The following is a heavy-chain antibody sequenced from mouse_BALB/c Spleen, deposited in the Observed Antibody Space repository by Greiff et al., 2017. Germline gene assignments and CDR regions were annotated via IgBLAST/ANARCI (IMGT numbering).Heavy chain of an antibody. CDR1: GFTFSSYG. CDR2: ISSGGSYT. Sequence: EVKLMESGGDLVKPGGSLKLSCAASGFTFSSYGMSWVRQTPDKRLEWVATISSGGSYTYYPDSVKGRFTISRDNAKNTLYLQMSSLKSEDTAMYYCARHMDPYDYADYFDYWGQGTTLTVSS. V-gene: IGHV5-6*01. J-gene: IGHJ2*01. CDR3: ARHMDPYDYADYFDY. D-gene: IGHD2-4*01.